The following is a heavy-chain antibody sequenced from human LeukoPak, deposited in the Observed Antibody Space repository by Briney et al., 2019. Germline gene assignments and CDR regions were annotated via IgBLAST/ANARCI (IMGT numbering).Heavy chain of an antibody. Sequence: SETLSLTCSVYGGSFSDYFWRGIRQSPGKGLEWIGEIDDGVNTNYNPSLMSRVIVSMEKSKKQFSLVMRPVAAADTAVYSCARFSRITWGDWGDAFDIWGQGTTVIVSS. CDR1: GGSFSDYF. D-gene: IGHD2-21*02. CDR3: ARFSRITWGDWGDAFDI. J-gene: IGHJ3*02. CDR2: IDDGVNT. V-gene: IGHV4-34*01.